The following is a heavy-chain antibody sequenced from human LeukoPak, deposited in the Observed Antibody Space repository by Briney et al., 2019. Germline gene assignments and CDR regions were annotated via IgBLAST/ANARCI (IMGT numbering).Heavy chain of an antibody. CDR3: ARARLYDSIDY. Sequence: GRSLRLSCAASGFIFSSYGMHWIRQAPGKGLEWVANIEQDGSEKYYVDSVKGRFTISRDNAKNSLYLQMNSLRAEDTAVYYCARARLYDSIDYWGQGTLVTVSS. J-gene: IGHJ4*02. D-gene: IGHD3-16*01. CDR2: IEQDGSEK. CDR1: GFIFSSYG. V-gene: IGHV3-7*01.